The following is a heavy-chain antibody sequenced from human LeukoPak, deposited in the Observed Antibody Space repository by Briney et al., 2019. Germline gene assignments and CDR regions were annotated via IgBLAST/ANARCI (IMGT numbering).Heavy chain of an antibody. CDR2: INVGNGNT. J-gene: IGHJ4*02. CDR1: GYTLTSYA. CDR3: ARGPSYYYDSSGYPTLFDY. D-gene: IGHD3-22*01. V-gene: IGHV1-3*03. Sequence: ASVKVSCKASGYTLTSYAMHWVRQAPGQRLEWMGWINVGNGNTKFSQEFQGRVTITRDTSASTTYMELSSLRSEDMAVYYCARGPSYYYDSSGYPTLFDYWGQGTLVTVSS.